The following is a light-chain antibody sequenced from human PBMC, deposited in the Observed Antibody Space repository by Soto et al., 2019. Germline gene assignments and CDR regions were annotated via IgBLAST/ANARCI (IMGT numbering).Light chain of an antibody. Sequence: QSVLTQPPSASGSPGQSVTISCTGTSSDVGGYNYVSWYQQYPGRAPKLMIYEVTKRPSGVPDRFSGSKSGNTASLTVSGLQAEDEADYYCSSYAASNNFYFEFVGGTKVTVL. J-gene: IGLJ3*02. CDR3: SSYAASNNFYFE. V-gene: IGLV2-8*01. CDR1: SSDVGGYNY. CDR2: EVT.